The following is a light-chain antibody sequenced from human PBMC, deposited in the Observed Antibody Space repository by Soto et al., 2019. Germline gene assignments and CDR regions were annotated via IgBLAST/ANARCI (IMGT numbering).Light chain of an antibody. Sequence: EIVMSQSPATLSVSKGEKATLSCRASQSVSSNLAWYQQKPGQAPRLLIYGASTRATGIPARFSGSGSGTDFTLTISRLEPEDFAVYYCQQYGRLWTFGQGTNVDI. CDR1: QSVSSN. CDR2: GAS. V-gene: IGKV3-15*01. J-gene: IGKJ1*01. CDR3: QQYGRLWT.